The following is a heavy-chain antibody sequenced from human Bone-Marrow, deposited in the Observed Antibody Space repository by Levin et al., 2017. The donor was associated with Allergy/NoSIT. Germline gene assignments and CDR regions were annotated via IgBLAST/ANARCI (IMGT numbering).Heavy chain of an antibody. V-gene: IGHV3-11*01. D-gene: IGHD2-15*01. Sequence: PGGSLRLSCEVSGFTFSDYYMSWLRQVPGKGLEWVSYIGRSANVMYYADSVKGRFTISRDNAKNALFLDMNSLRADDTALYFCARRKFPASVGDLADVWGQGTMVTVSS. CDR1: GFTFSDYY. CDR3: ARRKFPASVGDLADV. CDR2: IGRSANVM. J-gene: IGHJ3*01.